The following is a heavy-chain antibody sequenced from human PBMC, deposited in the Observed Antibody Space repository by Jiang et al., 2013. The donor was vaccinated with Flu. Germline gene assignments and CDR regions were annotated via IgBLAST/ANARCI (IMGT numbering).Heavy chain of an antibody. Sequence: SLKISCKGSGYSFTSYWIGWVRQMPGKGLEWMGIIYPGDSDTRYSPSFQGQVTISADKSISTAYLQWSSLKASDTAMYYCARQTDYYGSGSYTGGWFDPWGQGTLVTVSS. D-gene: IGHD3-10*01. J-gene: IGHJ5*02. V-gene: IGHV5-51*01. CDR2: IYPGDSDT. CDR1: GYSFTSYW. CDR3: ARQTDYYGSGSYTGGWFDP.